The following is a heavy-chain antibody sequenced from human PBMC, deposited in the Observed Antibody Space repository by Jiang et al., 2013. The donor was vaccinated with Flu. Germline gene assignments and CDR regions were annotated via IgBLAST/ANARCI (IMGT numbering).Heavy chain of an antibody. V-gene: IGHV4-4*07. CDR3: ARAVAGPVWYFDL. J-gene: IGHJ2*01. CDR2: IYTSGNT. CDR1: GSISSYY. Sequence: GSISSYYWSWIRQPAGKGLEWIGRIYTSGNTNYNPSLKSRVTMSVDTSKNQFSLKLSSVTAADTAVYYCARAVAGPVWYFDLWGRGTLVTVSS. D-gene: IGHD6-19*01.